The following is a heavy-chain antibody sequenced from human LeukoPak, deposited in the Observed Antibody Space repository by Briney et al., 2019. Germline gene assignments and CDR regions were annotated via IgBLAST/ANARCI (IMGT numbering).Heavy chain of an antibody. D-gene: IGHD2-21*02. J-gene: IGHJ3*02. CDR3: ARDSKAYCGGDCFPDAFDI. V-gene: IGHV3-23*01. CDR1: GFTFRNHA. CDR2: ISGSGTTT. Sequence: PGGSLRLSCEASGFTFRNHAMNWVRQTPKKGLEWVSTISGSGTTTYYADSVKGRFTISRDNSKNTMDLQMSSLRAEDTAIYYCARDSKAYCGGDCFPDAFDIWGQGTKVIVSS.